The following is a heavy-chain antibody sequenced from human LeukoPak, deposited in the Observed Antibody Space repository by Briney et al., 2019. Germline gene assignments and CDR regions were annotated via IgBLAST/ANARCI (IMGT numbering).Heavy chain of an antibody. Sequence: GRSLRPSCAVSGFTFAEYAMHWVRPALGEGLEWVSGISRNSGKIGYADSVKGRFTIARDNAKNSLYLQTDSLRAEDMALYYCAKDSSGYPKGVFDYWGQGTLVTVSS. CDR1: GFTFAEYA. J-gene: IGHJ4*02. D-gene: IGHD3-22*01. CDR3: AKDSSGYPKGVFDY. CDR2: ISRNSGKI. V-gene: IGHV3-9*03.